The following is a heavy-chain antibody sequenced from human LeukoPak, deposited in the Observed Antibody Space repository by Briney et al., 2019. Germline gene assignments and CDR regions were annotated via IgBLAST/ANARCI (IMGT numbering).Heavy chain of an antibody. CDR2: INWNGGST. CDR3: ARVGYYDSSGSDY. D-gene: IGHD3-22*01. J-gene: IGHJ4*02. CDR1: GGSISSYY. Sequence: PSETLSLTCTVSGGSISSYYWSWVRQAPGKGLEWVSGINWNGGSTGYADSVKGRFTISRDNAKNSLYLQMNSLRAEDTALYYCARVGYYDSSGSDYWGQGTLVTVSS. V-gene: IGHV3-20*04.